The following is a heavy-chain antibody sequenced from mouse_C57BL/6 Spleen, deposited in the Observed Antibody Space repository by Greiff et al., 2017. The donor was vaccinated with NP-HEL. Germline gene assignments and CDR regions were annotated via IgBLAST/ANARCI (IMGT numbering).Heavy chain of an antibody. CDR3: ARSVDSSGYTDFDY. Sequence: VKLQESGPELVKPGASVKISCKASGYAFSSSWMNWVKQRPGKGLEWIGRIYPGDGDTNYNGKFKGKATLTADKSSSTAYMQLSSLTSEDSAVYFCARSVDSSGYTDFDYWGQGTTLTVSS. CDR1: GYAFSSSW. J-gene: IGHJ2*01. CDR2: IYPGDGDT. D-gene: IGHD3-2*02. V-gene: IGHV1-82*01.